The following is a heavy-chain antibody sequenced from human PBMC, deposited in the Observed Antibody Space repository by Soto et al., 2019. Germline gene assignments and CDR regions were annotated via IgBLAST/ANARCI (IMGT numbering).Heavy chain of an antibody. Sequence: GESLKISCKGSGYSFTSYWIGWVRQMPGKGLEWMGIIYPGDSDTRYSPSFQGQVTISADKSISTAYLQWSSLKASDTAMYYCARRYYDILTGALGTFDPWGQGTLVTVSS. CDR1: GYSFTSYW. V-gene: IGHV5-51*01. CDR2: IYPGDSDT. J-gene: IGHJ5*02. CDR3: ARRYYDILTGALGTFDP. D-gene: IGHD3-9*01.